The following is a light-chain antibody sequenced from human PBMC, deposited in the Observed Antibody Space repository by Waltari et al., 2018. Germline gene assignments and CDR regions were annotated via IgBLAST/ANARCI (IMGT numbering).Light chain of an antibody. Sequence: QSALTQPASVSGSPGQSLTISCTGTSSDVGHYNLVPWYQQHPGQAPKLIIYETTKRPSGVSNRFSGSKSGNTASLAVSGLQTEDEAEYYCCSYGGYNTPWVFGGGTKLTVL. CDR3: CSYGGYNTPWV. CDR2: ETT. CDR1: SSDVGHYNL. V-gene: IGLV2-23*01. J-gene: IGLJ3*02.